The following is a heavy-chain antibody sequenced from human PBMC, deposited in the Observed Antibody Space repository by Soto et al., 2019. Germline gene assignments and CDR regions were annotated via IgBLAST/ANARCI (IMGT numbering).Heavy chain of an antibody. CDR2: IYHSGST. V-gene: IGHV4-30-2*01. Sequence: SETLSLTCAVSGGSSSSGGYSWSWIRQPPGKGLEWIGYIYHSGSTYYNPSLKSRVTISVDRSKNQFSLKLSSVTAADTAVYYCARAGVAAAGTNYYYYGMDVWGQGTTVTVSS. J-gene: IGHJ6*02. CDR1: GGSSSSGGYS. CDR3: ARAGVAAAGTNYYYYGMDV. D-gene: IGHD6-13*01.